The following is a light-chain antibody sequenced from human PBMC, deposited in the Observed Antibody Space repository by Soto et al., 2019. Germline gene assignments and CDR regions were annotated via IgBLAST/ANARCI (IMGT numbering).Light chain of an antibody. J-gene: IGLJ2*01. CDR3: CSYAGTYSVI. Sequence: QSVLTQPRSVSGSPGQSVTISCTGTSSDVGRYNYVSWYQQHPGKAPKLMIYDVDKRPSGVPDRFSGSKSGDTASLTISGLQAEDEAYYYCCSYAGTYSVIFGGGTKLTVL. CDR1: SSDVGRYNY. CDR2: DVD. V-gene: IGLV2-11*01.